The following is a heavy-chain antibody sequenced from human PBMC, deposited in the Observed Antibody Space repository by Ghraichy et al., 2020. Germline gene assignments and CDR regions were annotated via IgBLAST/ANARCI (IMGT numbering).Heavy chain of an antibody. CDR3: AGSVVPASILDYYYYMDV. Sequence: SVKVSCKASGGTFSSYAISWVRQCPGQGLEWMGRIIPIFGTANYAQKFQGRVTITADESTSTAYMELSSLRSENTAVYYCAGSVVPASILDYYYYMDVWGKGTTFTVSS. D-gene: IGHD2-2*02. V-gene: IGHV1-69*13. J-gene: IGHJ6*03. CDR1: GGTFSSYA. CDR2: IIPIFGTA.